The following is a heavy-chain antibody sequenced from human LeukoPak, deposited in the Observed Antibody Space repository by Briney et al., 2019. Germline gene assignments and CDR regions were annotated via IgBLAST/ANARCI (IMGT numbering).Heavy chain of an antibody. J-gene: IGHJ1*01. CDR3: ARGSSNTWPPGAEYFEH. CDR1: GFAFSSFG. CDR2: VWYDENNK. V-gene: IGHV3-33*01. D-gene: IGHD6-13*01. Sequence: PGRSLRLSCAASGFAFSSFGLHWVRQAPGKGLEWLAVVWYDENNKDYADSVKGRFTISRDKSKNTLYLQMYSLRAEDTAVYYCARGSSNTWPPGAEYFEHWGQGTLVTVSS.